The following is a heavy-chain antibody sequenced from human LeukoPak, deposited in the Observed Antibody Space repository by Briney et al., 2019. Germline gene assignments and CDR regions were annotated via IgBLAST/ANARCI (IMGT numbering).Heavy chain of an antibody. Sequence: GGSLRLSCAASGFTFSSYGMSWVRQAPGKGLEWVSAISGSGGNTYYADSVKGRFTISRDNSKNTLYLQMNSLRAEDTAVYYCAKGIVWSGYYSDYWGQGTLVTVSS. CDR3: AKGIVWSGYYSDY. CDR2: ISGSGGNT. J-gene: IGHJ4*02. D-gene: IGHD3-3*01. V-gene: IGHV3-23*01. CDR1: GFTFSSYG.